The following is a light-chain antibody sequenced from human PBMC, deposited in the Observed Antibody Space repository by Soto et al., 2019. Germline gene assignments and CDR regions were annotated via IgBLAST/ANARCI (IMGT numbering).Light chain of an antibody. J-gene: IGKJ5*01. CDR1: QSISSW. CDR2: KAS. V-gene: IGKV1-5*03. CDR3: QQYNSYPIT. Sequence: DIQMTQSPSTLSASVGDRVTITCRASQSISSWLAWYQQKPGKAPKSLIYKASSLESGVPSRFSGSGSGTAVTLTISSLQPDDFATYYCQQYNSYPITFGQGTRLEIK.